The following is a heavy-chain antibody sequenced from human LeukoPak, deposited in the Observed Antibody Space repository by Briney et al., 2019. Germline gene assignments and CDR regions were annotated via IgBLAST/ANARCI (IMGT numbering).Heavy chain of an antibody. V-gene: IGHV3-23*01. D-gene: IGHD1-1*01. CDR2: ISGSGGST. Sequence: QPGGSLRLSCAASGFTFSSYAMSWVRQAPGKGLEWVSAISGSGGSTYYADSVKGRFTISRDNSKNTLYLQMNSLRAEDTAVYYCARGQRREYYFDYWGQGTLVTVSS. CDR1: GFTFSSYA. J-gene: IGHJ4*02. CDR3: ARGQRREYYFDY.